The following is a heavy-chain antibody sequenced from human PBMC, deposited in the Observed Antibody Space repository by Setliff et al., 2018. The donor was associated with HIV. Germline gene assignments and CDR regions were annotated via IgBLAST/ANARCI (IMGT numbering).Heavy chain of an antibody. CDR2: IYFRGSA. CDR1: GGSISSKDHY. V-gene: IGHV4-39*01. D-gene: IGHD1-7*01. J-gene: IGHJ4*02. Sequence: SETLSLTCTVSGGSISSKDHYWGWIWQSPGKGLEWIATIYFRGSAYYNPSLRSRVTTSVDTSKNQFSLKVSSVTAADTAVYYCARKGDWNYPYDYWGQGTLVTVSS. CDR3: ARKGDWNYPYDY.